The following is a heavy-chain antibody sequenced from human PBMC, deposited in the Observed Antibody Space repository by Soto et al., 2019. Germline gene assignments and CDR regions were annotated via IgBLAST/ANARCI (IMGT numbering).Heavy chain of an antibody. CDR2: ISDSGTGT. V-gene: IGHV3-23*01. CDR1: GFTFSSYA. Sequence: EVQILESGGGLVQPEGSLRLSCAASGFTFSSYAMYWVRQAPGKGLAWVSGISDSGTGTYYADSVKGRFTISRDNSKNTVYLQMKSLRAEDTAVYYCAKDHTVVIRDAFDIWGQGTMVNVSS. D-gene: IGHD3-22*01. J-gene: IGHJ3*02. CDR3: AKDHTVVIRDAFDI.